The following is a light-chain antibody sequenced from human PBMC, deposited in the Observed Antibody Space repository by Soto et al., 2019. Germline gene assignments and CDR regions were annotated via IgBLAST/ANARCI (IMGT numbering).Light chain of an antibody. Sequence: QSVLTQPPSASGTPGQTVTISCSGSSSNIGSNSVNWFQHLPGAVPKLLIFSNHQRPSGVPDRFSGSKSGTSASLAISGLQNEDEADYYCSAWDDSLVVVFGGGTKVTAL. CDR2: SNH. V-gene: IGLV1-44*01. CDR3: SAWDDSLVVV. CDR1: SSNIGSNS. J-gene: IGLJ2*01.